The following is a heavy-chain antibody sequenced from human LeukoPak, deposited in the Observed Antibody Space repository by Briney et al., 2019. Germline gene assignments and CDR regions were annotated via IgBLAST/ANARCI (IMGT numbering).Heavy chain of an antibody. V-gene: IGHV4-59*08. CDR3: ARLPGIAAV. D-gene: IGHD6-13*01. CDR2: IYYSGST. J-gene: IGHJ1*01. Sequence: PSETLSLTCTVSGGSTSRYYWTWLRQPPGKSLEWIGYIYYSGSTTYNPSLKSRVTISIDTSKNRFSLNLTSVTAADTAVYYCARLPGIAAVWGQGTLVIVSS. CDR1: GGSTSRYY.